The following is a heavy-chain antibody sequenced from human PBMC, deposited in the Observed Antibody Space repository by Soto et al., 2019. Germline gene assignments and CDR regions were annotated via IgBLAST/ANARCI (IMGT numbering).Heavy chain of an antibody. CDR3: ARERGNSDGVLLWFGEPGYAYYYYGMDV. V-gene: IGHV3-30-3*01. J-gene: IGHJ6*02. Sequence: QVQLVESGGGVVQPGRSLRLSCAASGFTFSSYAMHWVRQAPGKGLEWVAVISYDGSNKYYADSVKGRFTISRDNSKNKRYLQMNSLRAEDTAVYYCARERGNSDGVLLWFGEPGYAYYYYGMDVWGQGTTVTVSS. D-gene: IGHD3-10*01. CDR1: GFTFSSYA. CDR2: ISYDGSNK.